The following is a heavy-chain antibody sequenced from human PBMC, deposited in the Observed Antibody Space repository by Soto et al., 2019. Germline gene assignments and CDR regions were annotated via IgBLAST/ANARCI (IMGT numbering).Heavy chain of an antibody. CDR1: GFAFSRHD. CDR3: VRGDGGVVDY. J-gene: IGHJ4*02. Sequence: EVHLVASGGGLIQPGGSLRLSCAASGFAFSRHDMHWVRQPTGRGLEWVSSIGIAGDTHYSGSVKGRFTLARENAKSSLYLLMNSLRAGDTAVYYCVRGDGGVVDYWGQGILVTVSS. D-gene: IGHD2-8*01. V-gene: IGHV3-13*01. CDR2: IGIAGDT.